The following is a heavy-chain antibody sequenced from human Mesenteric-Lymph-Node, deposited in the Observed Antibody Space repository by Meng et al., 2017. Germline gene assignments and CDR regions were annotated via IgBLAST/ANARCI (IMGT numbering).Heavy chain of an antibody. CDR3: ARDRKHYGERGWFDP. Sequence: LHEPGPGLVKPSPTLSLTCTVSGGSLSSGGYYWSWIRQHPGKGLEWIGYIHDSGSTYYNPSLKSRVTISADTSKNQFSLKLSSVTAADTAVYYCARDRKHYGERGWFDPWGQGTLVTVSS. CDR1: GGSLSSGGYY. J-gene: IGHJ5*02. V-gene: IGHV4-31*03. CDR2: IHDSGST. D-gene: IGHD4-17*01.